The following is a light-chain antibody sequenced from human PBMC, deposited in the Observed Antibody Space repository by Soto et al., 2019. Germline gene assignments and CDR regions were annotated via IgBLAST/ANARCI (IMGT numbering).Light chain of an antibody. Sequence: EIVLTQSRGTLSLSPGERATLSCRASQSVSGNLAWYQQKPGQAPRLLIYGASTRATGIPARFSGSGSGTEFTLTISSLQSEDFAVYHCQQYNKWPPITFGQGTRLEIK. CDR2: GAS. CDR3: QQYNKWPPIT. J-gene: IGKJ5*01. V-gene: IGKV3-15*01. CDR1: QSVSGN.